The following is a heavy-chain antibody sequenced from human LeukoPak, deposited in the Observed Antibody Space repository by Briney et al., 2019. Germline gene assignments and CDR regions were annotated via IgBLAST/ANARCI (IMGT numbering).Heavy chain of an antibody. CDR2: IYYSGST. CDR1: GGSISSYY. Sequence: SETLSLTCTVSGGSISSYYWSWIRQPPGKGLEWIGYIYYSGSTNYSPSLKSRVTISVDTSKNQFSLKLSSVTAADTAVYYCARGGYSSGWYRYGNWFDPWGQGTLVTVSS. D-gene: IGHD6-19*01. J-gene: IGHJ5*02. CDR3: ARGGYSSGWYRYGNWFDP. V-gene: IGHV4-59*01.